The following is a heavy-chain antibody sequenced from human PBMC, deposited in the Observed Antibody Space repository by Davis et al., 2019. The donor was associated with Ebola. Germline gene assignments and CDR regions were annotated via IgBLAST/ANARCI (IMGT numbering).Heavy chain of an antibody. D-gene: IGHD2-15*01. CDR3: ARERYCSGGSCYHFDY. Sequence: ASVKVSCKASGYTFTSYDINWVRQATGQGLEWMGWMNPNSGNTGYAQKFQGRVTMTRDTSISTAYMELSRLRSDDTAVYYCARERYCSGGSCYHFDYWGQGTLVTVSS. J-gene: IGHJ4*02. CDR2: MNPNSGNT. CDR1: GYTFTSYD. V-gene: IGHV1-8*01.